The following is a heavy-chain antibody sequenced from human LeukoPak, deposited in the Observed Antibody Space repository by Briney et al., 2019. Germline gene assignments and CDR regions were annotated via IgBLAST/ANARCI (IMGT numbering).Heavy chain of an antibody. D-gene: IGHD6-19*01. J-gene: IGHJ4*02. V-gene: IGHV3-23*01. CDR1: GFTFSYYA. CDR3: AKLLYPSYSSGPLDY. Sequence: GGSLRLSCAASGFTFSYYAMSWVRQAPGKGLEWVSSISGGGGSTYYADSVKGRFTISRDNAKNSLYLQMNSLRAEDTALYYCAKLLYPSYSSGPLDYWGQGTLVTVSS. CDR2: ISGGGGST.